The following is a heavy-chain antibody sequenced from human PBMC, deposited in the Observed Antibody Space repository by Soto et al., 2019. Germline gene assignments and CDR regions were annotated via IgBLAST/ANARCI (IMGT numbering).Heavy chain of an antibody. J-gene: IGHJ2*01. Sequence: QVQLVQSGAEVKKPGSSVKVSCKASGGTFSSYTFSWVRQAPGQGLEWMGRIIPILGIANYARKFQGRVTITADKSTSTAYMELSRLRSEDTAVYYCARALYCSGGSCYSYSDWYFDLWGRGTLVTVSS. CDR3: ARALYCSGGSCYSYSDWYFDL. D-gene: IGHD2-15*01. CDR1: GGTFSSYT. CDR2: IIPILGIA. V-gene: IGHV1-69*02.